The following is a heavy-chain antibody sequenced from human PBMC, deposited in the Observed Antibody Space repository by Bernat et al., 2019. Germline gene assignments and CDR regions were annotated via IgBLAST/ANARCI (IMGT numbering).Heavy chain of an antibody. CDR3: AASGGRWNDAFDI. D-gene: IGHD4-23*01. V-gene: IGHV3-30*03. CDR2: ISYDGSNK. J-gene: IGHJ3*02. Sequence: QVQLVESGGGVVQPGRSLRLSRAASGFTFSSYGMHWVRQAPGKGLEWVAVISYDGSNKYYADSVKGRFTISRDNSKNTLYLQMNSLRAEDTAVYYCAASGGRWNDAFDIWGQGTMVTVSS. CDR1: GFTFSSYG.